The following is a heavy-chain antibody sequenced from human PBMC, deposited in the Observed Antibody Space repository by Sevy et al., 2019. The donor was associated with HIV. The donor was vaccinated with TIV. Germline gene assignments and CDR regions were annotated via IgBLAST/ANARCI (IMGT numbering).Heavy chain of an antibody. CDR3: ARGLLKTKYYYDSSGLLRAFFDY. Sequence: SETLSLTCTVSGGSISSGGYYWNWIRQHPGKGLEWIGEINHSGSTNYNPSLKSRVTISVDTSKNQFSLKLSSVTAAETAVYYCARGLLKTKYYYDSSGLLRAFFDYWGQGTLVTVSS. CDR1: GGSISSGGYY. D-gene: IGHD3-22*01. CDR2: INHSGST. V-gene: IGHV4-31*03. J-gene: IGHJ4*02.